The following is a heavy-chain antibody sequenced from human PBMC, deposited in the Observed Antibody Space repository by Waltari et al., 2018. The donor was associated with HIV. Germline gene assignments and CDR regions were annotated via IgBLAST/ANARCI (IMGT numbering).Heavy chain of an antibody. CDR3: ARHKNRGSYFPVDF. V-gene: IGHV4-39*07. Sequence: QLQLHESGPGLVKPSETLSPTCLVSGFSISSNNYYWGWIRQPPGKGLEWIGNIFYSGTTNYNPSLESRVTISIDTSKSQFSLNLDSVTAADTAIYYCARHKNRGSYFPVDFWGQGTLVAVSS. J-gene: IGHJ4*02. D-gene: IGHD1-26*01. CDR2: IFYSGTT. CDR1: GFSISSNNYY.